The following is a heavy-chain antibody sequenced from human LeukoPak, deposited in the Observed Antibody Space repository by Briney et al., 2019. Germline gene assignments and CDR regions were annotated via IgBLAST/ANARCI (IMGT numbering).Heavy chain of an antibody. CDR2: IRSRANSYVT. CDR1: GFTFSGSA. J-gene: IGHJ6*04. V-gene: IGHV3-73*01. D-gene: IGHD2-2*01. CDR3: TRQSDTYCSRANCDANNFYGLDV. Sequence: GGSLRLSCAASGFTFSGSAMHWVRQASGKGLEWVGRIRSRANSYVTAYAAAVTGRFIISRDDSSNTAYLQMNSLTTEDTAVYYCTRQSDTYCSRANCDANNFYGLDVGGKGTRVPVSS.